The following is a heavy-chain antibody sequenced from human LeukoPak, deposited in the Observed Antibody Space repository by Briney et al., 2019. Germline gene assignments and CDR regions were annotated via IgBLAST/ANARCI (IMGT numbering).Heavy chain of an antibody. Sequence: SETLSLTCTVSGGSISTYYWRWIRQPPGKGLEWIGYIYYSGSTNYNPSLKSRVTISVDTSKNQFSLKLSSVPAADTSVYYCARDGCSSTSCYSDYYYGMDVWGQGTTVTVSS. D-gene: IGHD2-2*01. J-gene: IGHJ6*02. V-gene: IGHV4-59*01. CDR2: IYYSGST. CDR3: ARDGCSSTSCYSDYYYGMDV. CDR1: GGSISTYY.